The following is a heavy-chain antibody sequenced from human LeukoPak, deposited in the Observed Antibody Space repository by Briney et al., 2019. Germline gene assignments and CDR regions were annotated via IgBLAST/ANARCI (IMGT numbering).Heavy chain of an antibody. CDR1: GYTFSVCY. CDR3: ARGVATTGAKFFDY. J-gene: IGHJ4*02. D-gene: IGHD6-13*01. V-gene: IGHV1-2*02. CDR2: INPNNGGT. Sequence: ASVNVSCKASGYTFSVCYIHWLRQAPGQGLEWLGWINPNNGGTLYSQKFQGGVTMSRDTSISAVYMELNRLTTDDTAVYFCARGVATTGAKFFDYWGQGTLVTVSS.